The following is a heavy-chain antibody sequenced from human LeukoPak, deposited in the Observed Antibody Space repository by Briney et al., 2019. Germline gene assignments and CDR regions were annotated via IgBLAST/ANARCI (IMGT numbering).Heavy chain of an antibody. CDR1: GFTFSSYA. CDR2: ISGSGGRT. CDR3: AKDIGDYDFWSGYGYSDY. J-gene: IGHJ4*02. D-gene: IGHD3-3*01. Sequence: GGSLRLSCAASGFTFSSYAMSWVRQAPGKGLEWVSAISGSGGRTNYADSVKGRFTISRDNSKNTLYLQMNSLRAEDTAVYYCAKDIGDYDFWSGYGYSDYWGQGTL. V-gene: IGHV3-23*01.